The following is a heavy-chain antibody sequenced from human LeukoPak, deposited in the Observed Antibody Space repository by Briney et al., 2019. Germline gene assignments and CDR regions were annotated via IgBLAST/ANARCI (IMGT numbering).Heavy chain of an antibody. Sequence: ASVKVSCKASGYTFTGYYMHWVRQAPGQGLEWMGWINPNSGGTSYAQKFQGRVTMTRDTSISTTYMELSSLRSDDTAVYYCARSSGMAILDSWGQGTLVTVSS. CDR3: ARSSGMAILDS. D-gene: IGHD2-21*01. CDR1: GYTFTGYY. CDR2: INPNSGGT. J-gene: IGHJ4*02. V-gene: IGHV1-2*02.